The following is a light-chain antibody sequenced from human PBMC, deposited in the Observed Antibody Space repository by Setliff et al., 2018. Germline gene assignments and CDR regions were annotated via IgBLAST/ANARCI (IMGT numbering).Light chain of an antibody. Sequence: ALAQPASVSGSPGQSITISCAGTSSDVGSYHLVSWYQQHPGKAPKLMIYEVNNRPSGVSNRFSGSKSGNTASLTISGLQAEDEGDYYCCSYVTGGTLAFGGGTKVTVL. V-gene: IGLV2-23*02. CDR1: SSDVGSYHL. J-gene: IGLJ3*02. CDR3: CSYVTGGTLA. CDR2: EVN.